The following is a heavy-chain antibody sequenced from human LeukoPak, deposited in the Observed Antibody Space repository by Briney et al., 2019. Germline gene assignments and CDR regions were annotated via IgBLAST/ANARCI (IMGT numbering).Heavy chain of an antibody. CDR1: GYTFSNYA. CDR2: ISAYNGNT. J-gene: IGHJ5*02. Sequence: ASVKVSCKASGYTFSNYAISWVRQAPGQGLEWMGWISAYNGNTNYAPKLQGRVTMTTDTSTSAAYMELSRLRSDDTAVYYCASGLYGDYNWFDPWGQGTLVTVSS. V-gene: IGHV1-18*01. D-gene: IGHD4-17*01. CDR3: ASGLYGDYNWFDP.